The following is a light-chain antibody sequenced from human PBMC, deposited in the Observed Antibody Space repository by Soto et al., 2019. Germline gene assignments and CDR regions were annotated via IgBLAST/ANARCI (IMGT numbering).Light chain of an antibody. CDR1: QGIGVR. Sequence: IQITQSPSSLSSSIPDTVTITCRASQGIGVRLAWFQQKPGQGPQYLIQSASTLQSGVPSRFRGSGSGTEFILTINSPQPEDVAIYYCLQVNSFPRTFGQGTKVDIK. CDR3: LQVNSFPRT. CDR2: SAS. V-gene: IGKV1-12*01. J-gene: IGKJ1*01.